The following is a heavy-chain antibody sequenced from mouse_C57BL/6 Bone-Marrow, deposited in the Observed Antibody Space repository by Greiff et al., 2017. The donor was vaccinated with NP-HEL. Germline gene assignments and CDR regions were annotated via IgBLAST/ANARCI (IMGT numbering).Heavy chain of an antibody. Sequence: VQLQQSGAELVRPGASVKLSCTASGFNIKDDYMHWVKQRPEQGLEWIGWLDPENGDTEYASKFQGKATITADPSSNTAYLQLSSLTSEDTAVYYCTTFNDYDGYYFDYWGQGTTLTVSS. V-gene: IGHV14-4*01. CDR2: LDPENGDT. D-gene: IGHD2-4*01. CDR3: TTFNDYDGYYFDY. CDR1: GFNIKDDY. J-gene: IGHJ2*01.